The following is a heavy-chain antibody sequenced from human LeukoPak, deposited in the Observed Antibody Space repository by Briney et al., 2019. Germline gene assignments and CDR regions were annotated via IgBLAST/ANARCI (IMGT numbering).Heavy chain of an antibody. V-gene: IGHV3-30*02. D-gene: IGHD6-13*01. CDR1: GFTFSSYG. CDR2: IRVEGSNK. CDR3: AKDHKYRIAAAGRGWYFDY. Sequence: GGSLRLSCSASGFTFSSYGTHWGRRAPGKGREWVAFIRVEGSNKYYADCVKGRFTISRDNYKNTLYLKMNSLGAEDTAVYYCAKDHKYRIAAAGRGWYFDYWGKGTLVTVS. J-gene: IGHJ4*02.